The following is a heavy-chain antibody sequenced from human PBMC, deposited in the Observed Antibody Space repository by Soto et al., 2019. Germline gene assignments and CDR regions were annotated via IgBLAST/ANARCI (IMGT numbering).Heavy chain of an antibody. J-gene: IGHJ4*02. CDR3: ARDDYGDYRSDY. V-gene: IGHV1-69*13. CDR2: IIPIFGTA. D-gene: IGHD4-17*01. CDR1: GGTLSSYA. Sequence: SVKVSCKASGGTLSSYAISWVRQAPGQGLEWMGGIIPIFGTANYAQKFQGRVTITADESTSTAYMELSSLRSEDTAVHHCARDDYGDYRSDYWAQQTMLTGS.